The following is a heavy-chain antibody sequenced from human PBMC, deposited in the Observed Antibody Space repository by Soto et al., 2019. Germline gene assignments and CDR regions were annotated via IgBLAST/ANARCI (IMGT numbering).Heavy chain of an antibody. D-gene: IGHD6-13*01. J-gene: IGHJ3*02. CDR3: ARVSSSHDAFDI. V-gene: IGHV3-11*01. CDR1: GFTFSDYY. CDR2: ITGSGFTI. Sequence: QVQLVETGGGLVKPGGSLRLSCAASGFTFSDYYMSWMRQAPGKGLEWVSYITGSGFTIHYADSVKGRFTNSRDNAKKSLYLQMNSLRAEDTAVYYSARVSSSHDAFDIRGQGTMVTVSS.